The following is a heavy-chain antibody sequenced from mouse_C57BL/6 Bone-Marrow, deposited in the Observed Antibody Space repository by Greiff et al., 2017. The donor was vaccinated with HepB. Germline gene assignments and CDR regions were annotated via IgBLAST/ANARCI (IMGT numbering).Heavy chain of an antibody. J-gene: IGHJ3*01. CDR3: GRHEEPGPWFAY. V-gene: IGHV1-62-2*01. CDR1: GYTFTEYT. Sequence: QVQLQQSGAELVKPGASVKLSCKASGYTFTEYTIHWVKQRSGQGLEWIGWFYPGSGSIKYNEKFKDKATLTADKSSSTVYMERSRLTSEDAAVYCGGRHEEPGPWFAYWGQGTLVTVSA. CDR2: FYPGSGSI.